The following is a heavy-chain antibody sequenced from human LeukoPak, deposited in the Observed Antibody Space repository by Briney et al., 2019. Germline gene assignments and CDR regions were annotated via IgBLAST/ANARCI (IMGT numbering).Heavy chain of an antibody. CDR2: ISSSSYI. CDR1: GFTFSSYS. V-gene: IGHV3-21*01. Sequence: GGSLRLSCAASGFTFSSYSMNWVRQAPGKGLEWVSSISSSSYIYYADSVKGRFTISRDNAKSSLYLQMNSLRAEDTAVYYCARDSGWYNSRLYYFDYWGQGTLVTVSS. D-gene: IGHD6-19*01. CDR3: ARDSGWYNSRLYYFDY. J-gene: IGHJ4*02.